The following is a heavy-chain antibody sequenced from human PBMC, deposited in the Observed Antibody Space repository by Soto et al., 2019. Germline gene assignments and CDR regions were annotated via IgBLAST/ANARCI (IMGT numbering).Heavy chain of an antibody. V-gene: IGHV4-59*01. Sequence: QVQLQESGPGLVKPSEHLSLTCTVSGGSISSYYGSWIRQPPGRGLEWIGYIYYSGSTHYNPSLKSRVSISVDTSKSQFALKLSSVAAADTAVYYGARDLDGDYGGLRYWGQGTLVTVSS. CDR3: ARDLDGDYGGLRY. D-gene: IGHD4-17*01. CDR2: IYYSGST. CDR1: GGSISSYY. J-gene: IGHJ4*02.